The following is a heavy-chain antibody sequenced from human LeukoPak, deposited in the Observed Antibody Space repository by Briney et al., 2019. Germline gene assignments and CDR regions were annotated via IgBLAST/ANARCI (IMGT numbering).Heavy chain of an antibody. Sequence: PSETLSLTCAVSGGSIRNNNYYWSWIRQPPGKGLEWIGYIYYSGSTNYNPSLKSRVTISVDTSKNQFSLKLSPVTAADTAVYYCARLHDGYRYGADYWGQGTLVTAS. V-gene: IGHV4-61*05. CDR1: GGSIRNNNYY. D-gene: IGHD5-18*01. CDR3: ARLHDGYRYGADY. CDR2: IYYSGST. J-gene: IGHJ4*02.